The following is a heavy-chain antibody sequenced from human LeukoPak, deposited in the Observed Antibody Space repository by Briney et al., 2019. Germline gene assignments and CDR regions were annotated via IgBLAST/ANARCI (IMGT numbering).Heavy chain of an antibody. J-gene: IGHJ6*02. D-gene: IGHD3-3*01. CDR2: IKEDGSEK. CDR3: ARARTIFGVVISGMDV. Sequence: GGSLRLSCAASGFNFSSYWMSWVRQAPGKGLEWVANIKEDGSEKYYVDSVKGRFTISRDNAKKSLFLQMNGLGAEDTAVYYCARARTIFGVVISGMDVWGRGTTVTVSS. V-gene: IGHV3-7*01. CDR1: GFNFSSYW.